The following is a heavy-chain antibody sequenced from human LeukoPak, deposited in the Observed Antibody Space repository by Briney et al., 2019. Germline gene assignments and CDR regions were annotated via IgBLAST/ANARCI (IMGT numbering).Heavy chain of an antibody. D-gene: IGHD3-10*01. Sequence: GGSLRLSCAASGFTVSSNYMSWVRQAPGKGLEWVSIIYSGGSTYYADSVKGRFTISRDNSKNTLYLQMNSLRAEDTAVYYCARLSSGSYVYWGRGTLVTVSS. CDR3: ARLSSGSYVY. J-gene: IGHJ4*02. V-gene: IGHV3-66*04. CDR1: GFTVSSNY. CDR2: IYSGGST.